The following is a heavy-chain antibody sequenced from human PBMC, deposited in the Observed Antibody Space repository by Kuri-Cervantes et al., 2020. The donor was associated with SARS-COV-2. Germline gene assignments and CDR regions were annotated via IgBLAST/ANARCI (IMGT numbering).Heavy chain of an antibody. J-gene: IGHJ4*02. CDR1: GYSFTSYW. V-gene: IGHV5-51*01. CDR3: ARVRGVVPAAMADY. D-gene: IGHD2-2*01. CDR2: IYPGDSDT. Sequence: GGSLRLSCKGSGYSFTSYWIGWVRQMPGKGLEWMGIIYPGDSDTRYSPSFQGQVTISADKSISTAYLQWSSLKASDTAMYHCARVRGVVPAAMADYWGQGTLVTVSS.